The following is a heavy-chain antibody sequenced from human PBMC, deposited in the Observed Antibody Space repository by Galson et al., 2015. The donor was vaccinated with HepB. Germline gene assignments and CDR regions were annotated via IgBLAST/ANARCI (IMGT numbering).Heavy chain of an antibody. D-gene: IGHD5-18*01. J-gene: IGHJ6*02. CDR1: GFTVSGMY. V-gene: IGHV3-66*02. CDR3: ANGGTYSSPDTMDV. CDR2: IYVDGNT. Sequence: ASGFTVSGMYLSWVRQAPGKGLEWVSVIYVDGNTYYADSVKGRFTISRDNSKNTLFLQMNSLRAEDTAMYYCANGGTYSSPDTMDVWGQGTTVTVSS.